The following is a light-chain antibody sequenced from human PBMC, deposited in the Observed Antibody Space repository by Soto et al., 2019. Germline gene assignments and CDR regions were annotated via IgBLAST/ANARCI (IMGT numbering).Light chain of an antibody. V-gene: IGLV2-23*02. CDR1: PSNVGTYTL. CDR3: CSYAGSNTWV. J-gene: IGLJ3*02. Sequence: QSALLQLASVSGSPVQSITISSTGTPSNVGTYTLLSGYQQYPGEAPKLIIYEVSRRPSGVCNRFSGSKSGTTASLTISGLQAEDETEYDCCSYAGSNTWVFGGGTKVTVL. CDR2: EVS.